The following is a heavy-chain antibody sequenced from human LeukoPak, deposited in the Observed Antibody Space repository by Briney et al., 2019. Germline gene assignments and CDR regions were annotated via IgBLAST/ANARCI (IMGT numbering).Heavy chain of an antibody. CDR3: ARGVDYGESIEY. Sequence: PGGSLRLSCAASGFTVSSNYMNWVRQAPGKGLEWVSVIYSGGSTYYADSVKGRFTISRDNSKNTLYLQMNSLRAEDTAVYYCARGVDYGESIEYCGQGTLVTVYS. D-gene: IGHD4-17*01. CDR2: IYSGGST. V-gene: IGHV3-53*01. J-gene: IGHJ4*02. CDR1: GFTVSSNY.